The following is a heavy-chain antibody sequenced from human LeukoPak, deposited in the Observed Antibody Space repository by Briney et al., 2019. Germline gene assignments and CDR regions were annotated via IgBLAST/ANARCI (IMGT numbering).Heavy chain of an antibody. CDR2: IYYSGST. D-gene: IGHD2-15*01. Sequence: SQTLSLTCTVSGGSISSGGYYWSWIRQHPGKGLEWIGYIYYSGSTYYNPSLKSRVTISVDTSKNQFSLKLSSVTAAGTAVYYCARQGSVAATRGFFDYWGQGTLVTVSS. CDR1: GGSISSGGYY. CDR3: ARQGSVAATRGFFDY. V-gene: IGHV4-31*03. J-gene: IGHJ4*02.